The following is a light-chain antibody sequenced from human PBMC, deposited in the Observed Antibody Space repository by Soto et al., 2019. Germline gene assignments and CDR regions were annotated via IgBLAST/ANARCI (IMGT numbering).Light chain of an antibody. V-gene: IGKV3-20*01. CDR3: RQSATSPRT. CDR2: GAS. Sequence: EIVLTQSPGTLSLSPGERATLSCRASQTVGNNYLDWYQQKPGQAPRLLIYGASSRATVIPDRFSGSGSGTDLTLTLSKPEPEDFAVYYCRQSATSPRTFGQGTKVEIK. CDR1: QTVGNNY. J-gene: IGKJ1*01.